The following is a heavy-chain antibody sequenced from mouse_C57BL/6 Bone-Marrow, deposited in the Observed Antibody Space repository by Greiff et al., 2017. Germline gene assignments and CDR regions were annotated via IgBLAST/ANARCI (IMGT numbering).Heavy chain of an antibody. CDR1: GYAFSSYW. J-gene: IGHJ3*01. CDR3: ARITTVVAPFAY. V-gene: IGHV1-80*01. D-gene: IGHD1-1*01. Sequence: VQLHQSGAELVKPGASVKISCKASGYAFSSYWMNWVKQRPGKGLEWIGQIYPGDGDTNYNGKFKGKATLTADKSSSTAYMQLSSLTSEDSAVYFCARITTVVAPFAYWGQGTLVTVSA. CDR2: IYPGDGDT.